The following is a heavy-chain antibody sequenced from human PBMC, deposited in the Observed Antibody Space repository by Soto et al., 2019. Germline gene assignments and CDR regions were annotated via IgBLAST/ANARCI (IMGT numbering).Heavy chain of an antibody. CDR1: SGPDRSHN. CDR3: VRQGIDYLHGLEDV. J-gene: IGHJ6*02. D-gene: IGHD4-17*01. V-gene: IGHV4-59*08. Sequence: QVQLQQSGPRLVKPSETLSLTCTVSSGPDRSHNWGWIRQPPGRGLEWIGYVYYTGDTAYNPSLTRRVTISADTSTNDISLTLNSVTAADTAVYYCVRQGIDYLHGLEDVWGQGTTVSVSS. CDR2: VYYTGDT.